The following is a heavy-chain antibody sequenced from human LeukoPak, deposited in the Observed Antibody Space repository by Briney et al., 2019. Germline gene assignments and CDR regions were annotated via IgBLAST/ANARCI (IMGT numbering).Heavy chain of an antibody. V-gene: IGHV1-69*13. D-gene: IGHD2-21*01. CDR2: IIPIFGTA. CDR3: ARGDLAPYYYYGMDV. CDR1: GGTFSSYA. J-gene: IGHJ6*02. Sequence: SVTVSCTASGGTFSSYAISWVRQAPGQGLEWMGGIIPIFGTANYAQKFQGRVTITADESTSTAYMELSSLRSEDTAVYYCARGDLAPYYYYGMDVWGQGTTVTVSS.